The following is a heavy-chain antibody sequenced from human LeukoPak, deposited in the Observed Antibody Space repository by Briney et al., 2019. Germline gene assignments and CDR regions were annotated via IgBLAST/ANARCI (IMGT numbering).Heavy chain of an antibody. CDR3: ARGRDSSGWYGY. J-gene: IGHJ4*02. CDR2: MNPNSGNT. CDR1: GYTFTSYD. D-gene: IGHD6-19*01. Sequence: SCKASGYTFTSYDINWVRQAPGQGIEGMGWMNPNSGNTVYAQKFQGRVTINRNSSISTAYMEVRRLRDEDTAVYYCARGRDSSGWYGYWGQGTLVTVSS. V-gene: IGHV1-8*03.